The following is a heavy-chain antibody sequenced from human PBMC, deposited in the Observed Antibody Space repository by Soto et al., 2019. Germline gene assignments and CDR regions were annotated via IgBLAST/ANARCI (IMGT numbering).Heavy chain of an antibody. CDR3: IADVPESLAYPVDY. J-gene: IGHJ4*02. CDR2: IKSEVGTT. V-gene: IGHV3-15*01. CDR1: GFTFSNAW. Sequence: EVQLVESGGGLEKPAGSLRLSCGASGFTFSNAWMSWVRQAPGKGLEWVARIKSEVGTTDYAAPVKGRFTISRDDSKRTLFLQMNSLKIEDTVVYYCIADVPESLAYPVDYWGRGTLVTVSP.